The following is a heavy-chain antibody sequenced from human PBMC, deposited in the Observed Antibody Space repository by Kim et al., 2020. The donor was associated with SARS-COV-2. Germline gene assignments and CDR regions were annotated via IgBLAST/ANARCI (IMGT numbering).Heavy chain of an antibody. J-gene: IGHJ5*02. CDR3: ARRGSSRYNWNYSMLSNWFDP. CDR1: GYSFTSYW. D-gene: IGHD1-7*01. V-gene: IGHV5-51*01. Sequence: GESLKISCKGSGYSFTSYWIGWVRQMPGKGLEWMGIIYPGDSDTRYSPSFQGQVTISADKSISTAYLQWSSLKASDTAMYYCARRGSSRYNWNYSMLSNWFDPWGQGTLVTVSS. CDR2: IYPGDSDT.